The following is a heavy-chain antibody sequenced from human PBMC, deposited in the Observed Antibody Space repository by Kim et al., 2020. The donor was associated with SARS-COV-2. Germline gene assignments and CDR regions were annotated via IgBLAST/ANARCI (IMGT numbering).Heavy chain of an antibody. D-gene: IGHD3-22*01. J-gene: IGHJ1*01. Sequence: GGSLRLSCAASGFTFSSYSMNLVRQAPGKGLEWVSSISSSSSYIYSADSVKGRFTISRDNAKNSLSLQMNSLRAEDTAVDYCSGTSYYLDSRGYYRIKY. CDR2: ISSSSSYI. CDR3: SGTSYYLDSRGYYRIKY. CDR1: GFTFSSYS. V-gene: IGHV3-21*04.